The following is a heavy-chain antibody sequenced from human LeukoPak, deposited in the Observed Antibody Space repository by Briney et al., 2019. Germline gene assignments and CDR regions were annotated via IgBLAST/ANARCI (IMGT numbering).Heavy chain of an antibody. CDR2: INHSGST. CDR1: GGSFSGYY. Sequence: SETLSLTCAVYGGSFSGYYWSWIRQPPGKGLEWIGEINHSGSTNYNPSLKSRVTISVDTSKNQFSLKLSSVTAADTAVYYCARPVEGAMVRGPNVGRGWFDPWGQGTLVTVSP. D-gene: IGHD3-10*01. V-gene: IGHV4-34*01. CDR3: ARPVEGAMVRGPNVGRGWFDP. J-gene: IGHJ5*02.